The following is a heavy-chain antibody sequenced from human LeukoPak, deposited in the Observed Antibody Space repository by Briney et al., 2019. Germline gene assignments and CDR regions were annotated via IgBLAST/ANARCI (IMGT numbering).Heavy chain of an antibody. CDR2: ISSSSSYI. J-gene: IGHJ4*02. CDR1: GFTFSSYS. V-gene: IGHV3-21*01. D-gene: IGHD3-10*01. CDR3: ARDLLLWFGEIGGLSDY. Sequence: PGGSLRLSCAASGFTFSSYSMNWVRQAPGKGLEWVSSISSSSSYIYYADSVKGRFTIPRDNAKNSLYLQMNSLRAEDTAVYYCARDLLLWFGEIGGLSDYWGQGTLVTVSS.